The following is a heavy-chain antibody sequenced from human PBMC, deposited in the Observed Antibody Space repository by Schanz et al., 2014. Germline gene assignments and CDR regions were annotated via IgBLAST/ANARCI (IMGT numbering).Heavy chain of an antibody. CDR3: AQVPPAATYLDS. J-gene: IGHJ4*02. CDR2: VSASGGGP. Sequence: EVQLLESGGGLVQPGGSLRLSCIGSGFTFRSYALGWVRQAPGKGLEWVSLVSASGGGPFYADSVKGRFTISRDNAKNSLYLQMNSLSGEDTAVYYCAQVPPAATYLDSWGLGTLVTVSS. D-gene: IGHD2-2*01. V-gene: IGHV3-23*01. CDR1: GFTFRSYA.